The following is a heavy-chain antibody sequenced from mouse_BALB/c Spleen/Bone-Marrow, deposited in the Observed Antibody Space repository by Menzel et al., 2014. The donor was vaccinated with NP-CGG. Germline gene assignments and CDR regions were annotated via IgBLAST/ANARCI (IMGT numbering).Heavy chain of an antibody. J-gene: IGHJ2*01. CDR3: TRSTMITYFDY. V-gene: IGHV1S16*01. CDR1: GYTFTSYY. D-gene: IGHD2-4*01. Sequence: SGAELVKPGASVKLSCKASGYTFTSYYMYWVKQRPGQGLEWIGEINPSNGGTNFNEKFKSKATLTVDKSSSTAYMQLSSLTSEDSAVYNCTRSTMITYFDYWGQGTPLTVSS. CDR2: INPSNGGT.